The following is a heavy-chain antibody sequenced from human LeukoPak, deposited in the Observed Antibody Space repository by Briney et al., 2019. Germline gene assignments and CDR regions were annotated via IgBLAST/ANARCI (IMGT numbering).Heavy chain of an antibody. CDR2: IYYSGST. CDR1: GGSFRGYY. J-gene: IGHJ6*02. D-gene: IGHD3-10*01. V-gene: IGHV4-59*01. CDR3: ARLAARRGYYYGMDV. Sequence: SETLSLTCAVYGGSFRGYYWSWIRQPPGKGLEWIGYIYYSGSTNYNPSLKSRVTISVDTSKNQFSLKLSSVTAADTAVYYCARLAARRGYYYGMDVWGQGTTVTVSS.